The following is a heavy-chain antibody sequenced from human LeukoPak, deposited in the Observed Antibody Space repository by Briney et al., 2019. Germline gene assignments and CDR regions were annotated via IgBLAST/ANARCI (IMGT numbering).Heavy chain of an antibody. V-gene: IGHV1-2*02. CDR2: INPNSGGA. Sequence: GASVKVSCKASGYTFTGYYMHWVRQAPGQGLEWMGWINPNSGGANYAQKFQGRVTMTRDTSISTAYMELSRLRSDDTAVYYCAREYGAVAAFRYYYMDVWGKGTTVTVSS. CDR1: GYTFTGYY. D-gene: IGHD6-19*01. J-gene: IGHJ6*03. CDR3: AREYGAVAAFRYYYMDV.